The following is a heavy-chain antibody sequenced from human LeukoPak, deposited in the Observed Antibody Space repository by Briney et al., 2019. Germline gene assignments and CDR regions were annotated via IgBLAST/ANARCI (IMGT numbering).Heavy chain of an antibody. CDR2: IYTSGSA. V-gene: IGHV4-4*07. CDR1: GGSISGYY. Sequence: PSETLSLTCTVSGGSISGYYWNWIRQPAGKGLEWIGRIYTSGSANTNPSLKSRLTLSVDTSKNHFSLKLSSVTAADTAVYYCARDSQDGSGSYYDYWGQGTLVTVSS. J-gene: IGHJ4*02. CDR3: ARDSQDGSGSYYDY. D-gene: IGHD3-10*01.